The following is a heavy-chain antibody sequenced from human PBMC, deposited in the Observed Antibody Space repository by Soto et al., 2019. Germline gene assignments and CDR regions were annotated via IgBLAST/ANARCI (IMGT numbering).Heavy chain of an antibody. V-gene: IGHV3-30-3*01. CDR1: GFTFSSYA. D-gene: IGHD2-2*01. Sequence: GGSLRLSCAASGFTFSSYAMHWVRQAPGKGLEWVAVISYDGSNKYYADSVKGRFTISRDNSKNTLYLQMNSLRAEDTAVYYCARESVPHCISSSCHSWFDPWGQGTLVTVSS. CDR2: ISYDGSNK. CDR3: ARESVPHCISSSCHSWFDP. J-gene: IGHJ5*02.